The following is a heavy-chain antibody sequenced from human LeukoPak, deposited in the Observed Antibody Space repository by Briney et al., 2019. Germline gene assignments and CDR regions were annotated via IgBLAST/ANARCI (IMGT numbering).Heavy chain of an antibody. D-gene: IGHD3-10*01. CDR2: IYTSGST. CDR1: GGSISSGSYY. CDR3: ARLTYGSGSYYLGLHYDY. V-gene: IGHV4-61*02. J-gene: IGHJ4*02. Sequence: PSETLSLTCTVSGGSISSGSYYWSWIRQPAGKGLEWIGRIYTSGSTNYNPSLKSRVTISVDTSKNQFSLKLSSVTAADTAVYYCARLTYGSGSYYLGLHYDYWGQGTLVTVSS.